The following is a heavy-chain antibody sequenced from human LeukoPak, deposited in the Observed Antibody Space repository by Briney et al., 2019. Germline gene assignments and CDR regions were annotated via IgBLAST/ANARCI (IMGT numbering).Heavy chain of an antibody. Sequence: GGSLRLSCAASGFTFSSYEMNWVRQAPGKGLEWVSYISSSGSTIYYADSVKGRFTISRDNAKNSLYLQMNSLRAEDTAVYYCARGAYDSSGYHKGGYWGQGTLVTVSS. CDR3: ARGAYDSSGYHKGGY. V-gene: IGHV3-48*03. CDR2: ISSSGSTI. CDR1: GFTFSSYE. D-gene: IGHD3-22*01. J-gene: IGHJ4*02.